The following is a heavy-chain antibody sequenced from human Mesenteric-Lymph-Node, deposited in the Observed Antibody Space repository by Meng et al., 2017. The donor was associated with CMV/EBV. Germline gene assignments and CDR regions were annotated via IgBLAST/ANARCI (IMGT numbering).Heavy chain of an antibody. CDR3: ARGSDIPVNNY. D-gene: IGHD2-15*01. CDR2: INHSGVP. Sequence: QVQLQQWVAGLLKPSETLSRTCAVYGGSFSGYYWSWIRQPPGKGLEWIGEINHSGVPNYNPSLKSRVTISLDRSKNQFSLKLSSVTAEDTAVYYCARGSDIPVNNYWGQGTLVTVSS. J-gene: IGHJ4*02. V-gene: IGHV4-34*01. CDR1: GGSFSGYY.